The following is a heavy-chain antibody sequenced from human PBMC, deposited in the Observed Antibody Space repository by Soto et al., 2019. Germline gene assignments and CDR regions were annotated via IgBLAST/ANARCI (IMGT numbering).Heavy chain of an antibody. Sequence: PGESLKISCKGSGYSFTSYWIGWVRQMPGKGLEWMGIIYPGDSDTRYSPSFQGQVTISADKSISTAYLQWSSLKASDTAMYYCASRLDCSGGSCLLVGAFDIWGQGTMVTVSS. D-gene: IGHD2-15*01. V-gene: IGHV5-51*01. CDR3: ASRLDCSGGSCLLVGAFDI. CDR2: IYPGDSDT. CDR1: GYSFTSYW. J-gene: IGHJ3*02.